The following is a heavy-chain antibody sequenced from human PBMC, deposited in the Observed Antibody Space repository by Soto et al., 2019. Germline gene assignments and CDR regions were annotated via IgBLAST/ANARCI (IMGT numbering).Heavy chain of an antibody. CDR1: GFTFSSYG. Sequence: QVQLVESGGGVVQPGRSLRLSCAASGFTFSSYGMHWVRQAPGKGLEWVAVISYDGSNKYYADSVKGRFTISRDNSKNTLYLQMNSLRAEDTAVFYCAKEWVYDSSGWSFDDWGQGTLVTVSS. CDR3: AKEWVYDSSGWSFDD. D-gene: IGHD3-22*01. J-gene: IGHJ4*02. V-gene: IGHV3-30*18. CDR2: ISYDGSNK.